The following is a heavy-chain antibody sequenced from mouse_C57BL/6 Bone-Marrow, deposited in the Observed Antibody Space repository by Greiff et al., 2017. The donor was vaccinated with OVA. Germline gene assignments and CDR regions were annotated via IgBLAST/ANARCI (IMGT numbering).Heavy chain of an antibody. CDR1: GYTFTSYW. Sequence: QVQLQQPGAELVMPGASVKLSCKASGYTFTSYWMHWVKQRPGQGLEWIGEIDPSDSYNNYNQKFKGKFTLTVDKSSSTASMQLSSLTSEDSAVYYCARYYDYDGFAYWGQGTLVTVSA. J-gene: IGHJ3*01. D-gene: IGHD2-4*01. V-gene: IGHV1-69*01. CDR2: IDPSDSYN. CDR3: ARYYDYDGFAY.